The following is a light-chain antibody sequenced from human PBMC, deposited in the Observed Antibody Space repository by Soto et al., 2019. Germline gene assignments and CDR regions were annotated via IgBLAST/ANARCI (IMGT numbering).Light chain of an antibody. CDR2: DVS. J-gene: IGLJ1*01. V-gene: IGLV2-14*01. Sequence: QSVLTQPASVSGSPGQSITISCTGTSRDVSGYNYVSWYQQHPGKAPKLMIYDVSNRPSGVSNRFSGSKSGNTASLTISWLQAEDEADYYCSSYTSSSTRVFGTGTKVTVL. CDR1: SRDVSGYNY. CDR3: SSYTSSSTRV.